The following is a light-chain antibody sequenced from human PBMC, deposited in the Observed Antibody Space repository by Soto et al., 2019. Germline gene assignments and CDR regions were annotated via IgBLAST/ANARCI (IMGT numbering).Light chain of an antibody. CDR1: HSVSSS. CDR3: QHYVNSPWT. J-gene: IGKJ1*01. CDR2: GAS. Sequence: EIVLTQSPGTLSLSPGERATLSCRASHSVSSSLAWYQQKPGQAPRLLIYGASSGATGIPDRFSGSGSGTDFTLTITRLEPEDFEVHYCQHYVNSPWTFGQGTQVDIK. V-gene: IGKV3-20*01.